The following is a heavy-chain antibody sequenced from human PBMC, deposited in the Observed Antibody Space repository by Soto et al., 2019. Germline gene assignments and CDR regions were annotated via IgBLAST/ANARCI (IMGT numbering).Heavy chain of an antibody. CDR1: GGTFSSYA. CDR2: IIPIFGTA. Sequence: SVKVSCKASGGTFSSYAISWVRQAPGQGLERMGGIIPIFGTANYAQKFQGRVTITADESTSTAYMELSSLRSEDTAVYYCARDAATVTRDYYYYYGMDVWGQGTTVTISS. D-gene: IGHD4-17*01. CDR3: ARDAATVTRDYYYYYGMDV. V-gene: IGHV1-69*13. J-gene: IGHJ6*02.